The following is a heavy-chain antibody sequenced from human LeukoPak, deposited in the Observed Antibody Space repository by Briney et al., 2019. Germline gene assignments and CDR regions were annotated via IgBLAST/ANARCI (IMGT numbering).Heavy chain of an antibody. CDR3: ARRPAQYFDS. CDR1: GFTVSSYA. J-gene: IGHJ4*02. Sequence: GGSLRLSCAASGFTVSSYAMHWVRQAPGKGLEWVAVISYGVSNKYYADSVKGRFTISRDNSNNTLYLQMNSLRPEDTAVYYCARRPAQYFDSWGQGTLVTVSS. CDR2: ISYGVSNK. V-gene: IGHV3-30-3*01.